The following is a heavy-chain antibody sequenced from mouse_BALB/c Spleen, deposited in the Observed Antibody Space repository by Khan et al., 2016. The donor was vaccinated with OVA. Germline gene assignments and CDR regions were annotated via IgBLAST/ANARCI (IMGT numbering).Heavy chain of an antibody. V-gene: IGHV1-77*01. D-gene: IGHD2-12*01. CDR3: DRASRPPSPY. CDR2: IYPGSNNT. CDR1: GYTFTDYN. J-gene: IGHJ3*01. Sequence: VQLQQSGAELARPGASVKLSCKASGYTFTDYNINWVKQRTGQGLEWIGEIYPGSNNTYYNEKFKGKATLTADKSSSTAYMQLSSLTSEDSAVYFCDRASRPPSPYWGQGTLVTVSA.